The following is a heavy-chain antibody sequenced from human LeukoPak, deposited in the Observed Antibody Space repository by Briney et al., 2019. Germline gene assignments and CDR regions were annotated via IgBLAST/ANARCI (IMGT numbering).Heavy chain of an antibody. CDR2: INPSGGST. CDR3: VRDGEGVAISVNYWFAP. D-gene: IGHD3-10*01. Sequence: GASVTVSCTASGYTFTSYYMHWVRQAPGQGLEWMGIINPSGGSTSYAQKFQGRVTMTRDTSTSTVYMELRSLTSEDTAVYYCVRDGEGVAISVNYWFAPWGQGTLVTVSS. CDR1: GYTFTSYY. J-gene: IGHJ5*02. V-gene: IGHV1-46*01.